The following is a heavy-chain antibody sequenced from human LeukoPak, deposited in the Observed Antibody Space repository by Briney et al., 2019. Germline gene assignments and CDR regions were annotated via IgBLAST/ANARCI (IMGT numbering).Heavy chain of an antibody. J-gene: IGHJ5*02. CDR3: AKEGADDFWSGYNNWFDP. CDR2: ISGSGVST. D-gene: IGHD3-3*01. V-gene: IGHV3-23*01. Sequence: GGSLRLSCAASGFTFSSYAMSWVRQAPGKGLEWVSAISGSGVSTYYADSVKGRFTISRDNSKNTLYLQMNSLRAEDTAVYYCAKEGADDFWSGYNNWFDPWGQGTLVTVSS. CDR1: GFTFSSYA.